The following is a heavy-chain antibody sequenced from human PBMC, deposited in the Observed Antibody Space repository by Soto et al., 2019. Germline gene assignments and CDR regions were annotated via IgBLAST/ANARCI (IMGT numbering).Heavy chain of an antibody. D-gene: IGHD5-12*01. J-gene: IGHJ6*03. CDR1: GYTFTSYD. Sequence: GTSVKVSCKASGYTFTSYDINWVRQATGQGLEWMGWMNPNSGNTGYAQKFQGRVTMTRNTSISTAYMELSSLRSEDTAVYYRASSNVDIVASDYYYYMDVWGKGTTVTVSS. V-gene: IGHV1-8*01. CDR3: ASSNVDIVASDYYYYMDV. CDR2: MNPNSGNT.